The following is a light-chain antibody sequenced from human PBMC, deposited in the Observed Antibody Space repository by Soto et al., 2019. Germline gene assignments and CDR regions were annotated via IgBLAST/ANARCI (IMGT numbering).Light chain of an antibody. Sequence: EIVLTQSPGTLSLSPGQRATLSCRASQRLSASDIAWYQQKPGQAPKFLIYGVSSRATGIPDRFSGSGSGTDFTLTISRLVPEDFAVYHCQQYGSSPLITFGQGTRLEIK. J-gene: IGKJ5*01. CDR2: GVS. V-gene: IGKV3-20*01. CDR3: QQYGSSPLIT. CDR1: QRLSASD.